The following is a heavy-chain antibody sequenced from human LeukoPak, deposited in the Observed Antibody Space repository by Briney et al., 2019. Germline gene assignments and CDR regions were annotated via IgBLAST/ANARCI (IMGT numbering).Heavy chain of an antibody. Sequence: PGGSLRLSCSASGFSVSNNYMSWVRQAPRKGLEWVSVIYGGGLTYYADSVEGRFTISRDNPKNAVYLQMNSLRAEDTAVYYCTLNIAAADYWGQGTLVTVSS. CDR3: TLNIAAADY. CDR2: IYGGGLT. J-gene: IGHJ4*02. CDR1: GFSVSNNY. D-gene: IGHD6-13*01. V-gene: IGHV3-53*01.